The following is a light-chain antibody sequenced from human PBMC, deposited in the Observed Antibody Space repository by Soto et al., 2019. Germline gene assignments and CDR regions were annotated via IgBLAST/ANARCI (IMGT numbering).Light chain of an antibody. CDR1: NIGRDG. J-gene: IGLJ3*02. CDR3: QVWDDDAHHWV. V-gene: IGLV3-21*02. Sequence: SYELTQTPSVSVAPGQTARITCGGINIGRDGVHWYQQKPGQAPDLVVYDVRDRPSGIPERFSGSSSGSTATLIISSVEAGDEADYYCQVWDDDAHHWVFGGGTKVTVL. CDR2: DVR.